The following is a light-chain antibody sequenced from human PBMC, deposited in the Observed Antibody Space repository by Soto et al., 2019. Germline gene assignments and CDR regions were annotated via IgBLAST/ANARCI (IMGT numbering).Light chain of an antibody. V-gene: IGKV1-5*03. Sequence: DVQVTQSPSSVSAAVGGRVTITCRASQGISSWLAWYQQRPGKPPNLLIYKASTLASGVPSRFSGSGSGTEFTLTINSLQPDDFATYYCQKYHIYSGTFGQGTKVDIK. CDR1: QGISSW. CDR3: QKYHIYSGT. CDR2: KAS. J-gene: IGKJ1*01.